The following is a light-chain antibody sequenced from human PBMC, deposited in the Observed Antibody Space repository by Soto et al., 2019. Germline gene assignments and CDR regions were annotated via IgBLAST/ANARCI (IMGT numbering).Light chain of an antibody. Sequence: DIQMTQSPSSVSASVGDRVTISCRASQGVTTWLAWYQQKPGRAPKLLIYAASTLQSGVPSRFSGSGSGTDFTLTISSLQPEDFATYYCQQATSFPRTFGQGTKVDIK. CDR1: QGVTTW. J-gene: IGKJ1*01. V-gene: IGKV1-12*01. CDR3: QQATSFPRT. CDR2: AAS.